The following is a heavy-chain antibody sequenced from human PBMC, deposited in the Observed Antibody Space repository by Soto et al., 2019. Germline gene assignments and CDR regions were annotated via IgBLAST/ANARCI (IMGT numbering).Heavy chain of an antibody. J-gene: IGHJ4*02. Sequence: GGSLRLSCSASGFTFSSCAMHWVLQAPGKGLEYVAAISRDGGNTYYADSVKGRFTISRDNSKNTLYLQMGSLRAEDTAVYYCVERAVTTNTNIDYWGQGTLVTSPQ. CDR1: GFTFSSCA. CDR3: VERAVTTNTNIDY. V-gene: IGHV3-64D*06. D-gene: IGHD4-17*01. CDR2: ISRDGGNT.